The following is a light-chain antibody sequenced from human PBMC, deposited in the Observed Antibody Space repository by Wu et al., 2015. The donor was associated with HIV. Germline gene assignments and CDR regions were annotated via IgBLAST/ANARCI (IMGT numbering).Light chain of an antibody. V-gene: IGKV1-12*01. J-gene: IGKJ2*01. CDR2: AAS. Sequence: DIQMTQSPSSVSASVGDRVTITCRASQGIGSWLGWYQQKLGKAPKLLIYAASNLQSGVPSRFSGSGSGTDFTLTISSLQPEDFATYYCQQSNSVPHTFGQGTKAGDET. CDR3: QQSNSVPHT. CDR1: QGIGSW.